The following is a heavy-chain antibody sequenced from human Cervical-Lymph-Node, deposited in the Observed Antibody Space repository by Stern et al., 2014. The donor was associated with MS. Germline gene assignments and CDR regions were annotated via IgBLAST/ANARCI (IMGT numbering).Heavy chain of an antibody. D-gene: IGHD3-22*01. CDR3: VRRRDSGGYDTFDI. CDR2: IYPGDSDT. J-gene: IGHJ3*02. CDR1: GYSFSNFW. V-gene: IGHV5-51*01. Sequence: VQLVQSGAEVKKPGESLKISCKTSGYSFSNFWIGWVRQMPGKGLEWMGIIYPGDSDTTYSPSFQGQVTISADESISTAYLQWRSLKASDTAMHYCVRRRDSGGYDTFDIWGQGTMLIVSS.